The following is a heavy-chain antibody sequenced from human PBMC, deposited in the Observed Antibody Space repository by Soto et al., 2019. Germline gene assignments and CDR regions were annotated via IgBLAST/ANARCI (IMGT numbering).Heavy chain of an antibody. D-gene: IGHD6-13*01. Sequence: SETLSLTCTVSGGSISSSSYYWGWIRQPPGKGLEWIGSIYYSGSTYYNPSLKSRVTISVDTSKNQFSLKLSSVTAADTAVYYCARHVAFGAIAAAGTGFDYWGQGTLVTVSS. CDR1: GGSISSSSYY. J-gene: IGHJ4*02. CDR2: IYYSGST. V-gene: IGHV4-39*01. CDR3: ARHVAFGAIAAAGTGFDY.